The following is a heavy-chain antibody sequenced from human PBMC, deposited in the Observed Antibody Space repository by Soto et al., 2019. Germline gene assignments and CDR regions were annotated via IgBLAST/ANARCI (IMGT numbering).Heavy chain of an antibody. CDR3: ARGGPTIFGVVFDY. V-gene: IGHV4-59*01. CDR1: GGSLTSNY. D-gene: IGHD3-3*01. J-gene: IGHJ4*02. Sequence: SETLSLTCSVSGGSLTSNYWSWIRQSPGKGLEWIGYVYYSGSTDYNPSLKSRVSLSIDRSKNQFSLKLSSVTAADTAVYYCARGGPTIFGVVFDYWGQGTLVTVSS. CDR2: VYYSGST.